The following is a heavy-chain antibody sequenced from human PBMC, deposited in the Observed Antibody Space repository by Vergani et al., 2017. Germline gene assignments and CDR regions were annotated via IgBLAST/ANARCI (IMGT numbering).Heavy chain of an antibody. Sequence: QVQLVESGGGLVKPGGSLRLSCAASGFTFSDYYMSWIRQAPGKGLEWVSYISSSGSTIYYADSVKGRFTISRDNAKNSLYLQMNSLRAEDTAVYYCARKHISNYNDSSGYYYMGYYYGMDVWGQGTTVTVSS. CDR2: ISSSGSTI. V-gene: IGHV3-11*01. J-gene: IGHJ6*02. D-gene: IGHD3-22*01. CDR1: GFTFSDYY. CDR3: ARKHISNYNDSSGYYYMGYYYGMDV.